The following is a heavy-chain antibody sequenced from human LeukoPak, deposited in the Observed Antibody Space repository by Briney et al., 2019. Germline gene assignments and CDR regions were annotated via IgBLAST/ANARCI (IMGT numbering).Heavy chain of an antibody. CDR2: ITPSNTDI. Sequence: GGSLRLSCAASGFSFSTYTMNWVRQAPGKGLEWVSSITPSNTDINYADSVKGRFTISRDNSKNTLYLQMNSLRAEDTAVYYCAKEGLVPATGIDYWGQGTLVTVSS. J-gene: IGHJ4*02. V-gene: IGHV3-21*04. CDR3: AKEGLVPATGIDY. CDR1: GFSFSTYT. D-gene: IGHD5-12*01.